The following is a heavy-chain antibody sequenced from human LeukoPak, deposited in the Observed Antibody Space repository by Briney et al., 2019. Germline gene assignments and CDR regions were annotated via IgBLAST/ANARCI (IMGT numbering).Heavy chain of an antibody. D-gene: IGHD1-26*01. CDR1: GGTFSSYA. CDR3: ARTAGSYYFDY. V-gene: IGHV1-69*05. Sequence: GASVKVSCKASGGTFSSYAIRWVRQAPGQGLEWMGRIIPIFGTANYAQKFQGRVTITTDESTSTAYMELSSLRSEDTAVYYCARTAGSYYFDYWGQGTLVTVSS. J-gene: IGHJ4*02. CDR2: IIPIFGTA.